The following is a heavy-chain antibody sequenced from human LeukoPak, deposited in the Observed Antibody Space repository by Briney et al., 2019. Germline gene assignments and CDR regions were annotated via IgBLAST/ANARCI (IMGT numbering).Heavy chain of an antibody. CDR3: AGSSGWGQFDY. J-gene: IGHJ4*02. CDR2: IYSGGST. D-gene: IGHD6-19*01. CDR1: GLTVSSNY. V-gene: IGHV3-53*01. Sequence: GGSLRLSCAASGLTVSSNYMSWVRQAPGKGLERVSVIYSGGSTYYADSVKGRFTISRDNSKNTLYIQMNSLRAEDTAVYYCAGSSGWGQFDYWGQGTLVTVSS.